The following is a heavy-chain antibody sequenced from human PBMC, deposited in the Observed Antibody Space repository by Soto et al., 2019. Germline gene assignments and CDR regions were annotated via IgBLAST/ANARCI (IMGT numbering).Heavy chain of an antibody. J-gene: IGHJ5*02. CDR3: AREIVVVPAAISGWFDP. Sequence: SETLSLTCTVSGGSISSYYWSWIRQPPGKGLEWIGYIYYSGSTNYNPSLKSRVTISVDTSKNQFSLKLSSVTAADTAVYYCAREIVVVPAAISGWFDPWGQGTLVTVSS. V-gene: IGHV4-59*01. D-gene: IGHD2-2*01. CDR1: GGSISSYY. CDR2: IYYSGST.